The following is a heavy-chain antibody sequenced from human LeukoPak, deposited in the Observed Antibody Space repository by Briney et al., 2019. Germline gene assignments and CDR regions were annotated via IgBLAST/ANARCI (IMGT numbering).Heavy chain of an antibody. CDR2: IWYDGNNK. J-gene: IGHJ4*02. Sequence: WRSLRLSCATSGFIFSVYGMHWVRQAPGKGLEWVAVIWYDGNNKYYADSVKGRFTISRDNSKNTLYLQVNSLRAEDTAVYYCARLGRGWYADYWGQGTLVTVSS. V-gene: IGHV3-33*01. CDR1: GFIFSVYG. CDR3: ARLGRGWYADY. D-gene: IGHD6-19*01.